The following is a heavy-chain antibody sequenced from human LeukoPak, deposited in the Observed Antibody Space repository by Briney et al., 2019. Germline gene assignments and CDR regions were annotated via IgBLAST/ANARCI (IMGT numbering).Heavy chain of an antibody. CDR3: VRRGHSTSWYPDY. J-gene: IGHJ4*02. CDR1: GFPFEKYG. D-gene: IGHD2-2*01. Sequence: PGGSLRLSCAASGFPFEKYGMSWVRQAPGKGLERVSGIDLIGSSTGSADSVKGRFTISRDNVKNSPYLQMDSLRAEDTALYYCVRRGHSTSWYPDYWGQGTLVTVSS. CDR2: IDLIGSST. V-gene: IGHV3-20*04.